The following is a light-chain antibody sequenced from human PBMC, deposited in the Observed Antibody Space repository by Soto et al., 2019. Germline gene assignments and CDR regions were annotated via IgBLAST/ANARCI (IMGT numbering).Light chain of an antibody. J-gene: IGKJ4*01. CDR1: QSVGTPY. CDR3: QQYGTSPRT. Sequence: IVLTQSPVTLSLSPGARATLSCRPSQSVGTPYLAWYQQKPGQAPRLLISGTSTRATGIPDRFSGSASGTDFTLTISRLEPEDFAVYYCQQYGTSPRTFGRGTRV. CDR2: GTS. V-gene: IGKV3-20*01.